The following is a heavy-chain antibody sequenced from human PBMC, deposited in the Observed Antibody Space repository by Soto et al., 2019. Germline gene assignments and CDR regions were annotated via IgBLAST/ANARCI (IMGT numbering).Heavy chain of an antibody. CDR1: GDSIRSSSY. J-gene: IGHJ6*02. Sequence: QLQESGPGLVKPSETLSLTCTVSGDSIRSSSYWGWIRQPPGKGLEWIGSIYSTGNTYYNPSLNRQVTISLDTSKNQFSLNVISVTAADTAVYYCRRSSRYSTDVWGQGTTVTVSS. CDR2: IYSTGNT. D-gene: IGHD6-13*01. V-gene: IGHV4-38-2*02. CDR3: RRSSRYSTDV.